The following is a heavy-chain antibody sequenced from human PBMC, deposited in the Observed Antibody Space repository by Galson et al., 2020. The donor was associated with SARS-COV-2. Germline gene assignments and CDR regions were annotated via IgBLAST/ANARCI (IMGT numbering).Heavy chain of an antibody. Sequence: GGSLRLSCAASGFTFSSYDMHWVRQATGKGLEWVSAIGTAGDTYYPASVKGRFTISSENAKNSLYLQMNSLRAGDTAVYYCARATTVRYCSSTSCYTSRYYYYMDVWGKGTAVTVSS. D-gene: IGHD2-2*02. CDR2: IGTAGDT. CDR1: GFTFSSYD. V-gene: IGHV3-13*01. CDR3: ARATTVRYCSSTSCYTSRYYYYMDV. J-gene: IGHJ6*03.